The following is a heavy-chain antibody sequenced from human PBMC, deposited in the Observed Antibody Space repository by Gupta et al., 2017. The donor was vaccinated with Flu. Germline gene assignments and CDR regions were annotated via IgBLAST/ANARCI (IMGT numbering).Heavy chain of an antibody. CDR2: MSGSGSST. V-gene: IGHV3-23*01. J-gene: IGHJ4*02. Sequence: EVELLESGGGLVQPGGSLRLSCTASEFTFSDYAMTWVRQAPGKGLEWVAAMSGSGSSTFYGDAEKGRFTISRDNSKNTLYLQINSLRAEDTGVYYCAKQDLDCWSDYYVSYFDSWGQGTLVTVSS. D-gene: IGHD3-3*01. CDR1: EFTFSDYA. CDR3: AKQDLDCWSDYYVSYFDS.